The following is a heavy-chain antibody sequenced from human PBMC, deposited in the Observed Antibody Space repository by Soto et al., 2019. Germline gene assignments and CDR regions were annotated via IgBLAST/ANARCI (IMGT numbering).Heavy chain of an antibody. CDR1: GYTFSSYG. V-gene: IGHV1-18*04. D-gene: IGHD6-19*01. CDR2: ISVYSGNT. Sequence: QDQLVQSGAELKKPGASVKVSCEASGYTFSSYGVSWVRQAPGQGLEWMGWISVYSGNTNYARKLQGRVTMTRDIYTRAVYMELRSLTSDDTAVYYCARDSWGLAVPDYHYYAMDVWGQGTTVTVSS. CDR3: ARDSWGLAVPDYHYYAMDV. J-gene: IGHJ6*02.